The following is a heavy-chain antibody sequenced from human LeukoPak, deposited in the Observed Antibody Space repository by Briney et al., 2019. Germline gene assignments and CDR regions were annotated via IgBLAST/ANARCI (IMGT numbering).Heavy chain of an antibody. CDR3: ARGGGRDGYPINCDY. Sequence: ASVKVSCKASGYTFTGYYMHWVRQAPGQGLEWMGRINPNSGGTNYAQKFQGRVTMTRDTSISTAYMELSRLRSDDTAVYYCARGGGRDGYPINCDYWGQGTLVTVSS. J-gene: IGHJ4*02. V-gene: IGHV1-2*06. CDR2: INPNSGGT. CDR1: GYTFTGYY. D-gene: IGHD5-24*01.